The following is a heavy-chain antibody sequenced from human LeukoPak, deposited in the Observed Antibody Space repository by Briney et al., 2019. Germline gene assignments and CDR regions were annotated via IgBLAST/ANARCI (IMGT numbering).Heavy chain of an antibody. Sequence: GRSLRLSCAASGFTFDDYAMHWVRHAPGKGLEWVSAISGSGGSTYYADSVKGRFTISRDNSKNTLYLQMNSLRAEDTAVYYCAKDLATVVTQFDYWGQGTLVTVSS. V-gene: IGHV3-23*01. J-gene: IGHJ4*02. CDR1: GFTFDDYA. CDR3: AKDLATVVTQFDY. D-gene: IGHD4-17*01. CDR2: ISGSGGST.